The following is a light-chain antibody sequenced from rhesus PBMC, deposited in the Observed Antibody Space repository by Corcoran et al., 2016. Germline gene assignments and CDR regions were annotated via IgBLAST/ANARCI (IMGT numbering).Light chain of an antibody. Sequence: IVLTQSPATLSLSPGERATLTCRASQSVSISLAWYQRKPGQVPRLLFNSATSRATGIPDRVSASGFGTYFTLTINSMGPEDFAVYYCHQYSNWPRALSFGGGTKVEI. J-gene: IGKJ4*01. CDR3: HQYSNWPRALS. V-gene: IGKV3-42*03. CDR1: QSVSIS. CDR2: SAT.